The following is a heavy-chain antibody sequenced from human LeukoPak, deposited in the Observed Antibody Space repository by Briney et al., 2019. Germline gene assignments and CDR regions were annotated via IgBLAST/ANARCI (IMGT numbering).Heavy chain of an antibody. V-gene: IGHV4-59*01. D-gene: IGHD3-3*01. Sequence: KPSETLSLTCTVSGGSISSYYWSWIRQPAGKGLEWIGYIYYSGSTNYNPSLKSRVTISVDTSKNQFSLKLSSVTAADTAVYYCARDNYDSWSGYPDAFDIWGQGTMVTVSS. CDR2: IYYSGST. CDR1: GGSISSYY. J-gene: IGHJ3*02. CDR3: ARDNYDSWSGYPDAFDI.